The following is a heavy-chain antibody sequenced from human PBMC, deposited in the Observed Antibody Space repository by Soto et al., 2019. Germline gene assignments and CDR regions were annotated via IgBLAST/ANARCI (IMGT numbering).Heavy chain of an antibody. CDR1: GVTFSDFX. J-gene: IGHJ4*02. V-gene: IGHV3-30*04. CDR3: ATGYLNIGGYPWAENY. Sequence: SLRLSCAAXGVTFSDFXXXXXRQAPGRGLEWVAAISQGGNQQYADSVKGRFTVARDNSKSMVXLQMSSLRAEDSAVYYCATGYLNIGGYPWAENYWGQGTLVTVSS. D-gene: IGHD5-12*01. CDR2: ISQGGNQ.